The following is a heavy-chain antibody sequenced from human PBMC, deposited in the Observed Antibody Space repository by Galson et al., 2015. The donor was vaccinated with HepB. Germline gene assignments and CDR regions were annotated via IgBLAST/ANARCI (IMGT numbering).Heavy chain of an antibody. D-gene: IGHD2-21*01. CDR3: ARNSVIRRGPNSNDYYAVDV. CDR1: GASMNTGGYY. V-gene: IGHV4-31*03. J-gene: IGHJ6*02. CDR2: IYYTGNT. Sequence: TLSLTCNVSGASMNTGGYYWSWIRQSPGKGLEWIAFIYYTGNTFYNPSLKSRVTISVDTSKKQFSLELSSVTAADTAVYYCARNSVIRRGPNSNDYYAVDVWGQGTTVTVSS.